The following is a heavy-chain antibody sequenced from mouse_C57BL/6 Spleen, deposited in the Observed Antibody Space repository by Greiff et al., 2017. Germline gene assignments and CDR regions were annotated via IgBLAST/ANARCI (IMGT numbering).Heavy chain of an antibody. Sequence: EVMLVESGGDLVKPGGSLKLSCAASGFTFSSYGMSWVRQTPDKRLEWVATISSGGSYTYYPDSVKGRFTISRDNAKNTLYLQMSSRKSEDTAMYYCARREGNYDYWGQGTTLTVSS. J-gene: IGHJ2*01. D-gene: IGHD2-1*01. CDR1: GFTFSSYG. CDR2: ISSGGSYT. V-gene: IGHV5-6*02. CDR3: ARREGNYDY.